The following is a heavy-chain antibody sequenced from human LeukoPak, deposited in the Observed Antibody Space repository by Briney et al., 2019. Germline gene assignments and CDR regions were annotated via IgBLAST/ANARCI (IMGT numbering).Heavy chain of an antibody. J-gene: IGHJ6*02. D-gene: IGHD3-3*01. CDR2: IYYSGST. V-gene: IGHV4-34*01. CDR1: GGSFSGYY. Sequence: SETLSLTCAVYGGSFSGYYWSWIRQPPGKGLEWIGSIYYSGSTYYNPSLKSRVTISVDTSKNQFSLKLSSVTAADTAVYYCARWKGVDYYYYYGMDVWGQGTTVTVSS. CDR3: ARWKGVDYYYYYGMDV.